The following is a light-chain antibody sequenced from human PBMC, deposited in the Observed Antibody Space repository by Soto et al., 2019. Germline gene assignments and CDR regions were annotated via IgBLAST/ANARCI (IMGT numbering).Light chain of an antibody. J-gene: IGLJ1*01. CDR3: CSSGGSPTYV. CDR1: NSDGGGYNS. Sequence: QSALTQPPSASGSPGQSVAISCTGTNSDGGGYNSVSWYQQHPGSAPKLVIYDVSKRPSGVPDRFSGSKSGNTASLTISGLKVEDEADYYCCSSGGSPTYVFGTGTKLTVL. CDR2: DVS. V-gene: IGLV2-8*01.